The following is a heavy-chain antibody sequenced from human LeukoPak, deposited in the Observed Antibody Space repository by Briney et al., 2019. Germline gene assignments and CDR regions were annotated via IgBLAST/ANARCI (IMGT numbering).Heavy chain of an antibody. V-gene: IGHV4-31*03. CDR1: GGSISSGGYY. CDR3: ARGLSSYGDYVDWYFDL. Sequence: LSLTCTVSGGSISSGGYYWSWIRQHPGKGLEWIGYIYYSGSTYYNPSLKSRVTISVDTSKNQFSLKLSSVTAADTAVYYCARGLSSYGDYVDWYFDLWGRGTLVTVSS. J-gene: IGHJ2*01. D-gene: IGHD4-17*01. CDR2: IYYSGST.